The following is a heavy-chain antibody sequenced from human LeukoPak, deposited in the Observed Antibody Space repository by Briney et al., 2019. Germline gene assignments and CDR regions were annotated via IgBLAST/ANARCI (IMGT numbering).Heavy chain of an antibody. CDR3: AKGDCSSGSCYFDY. V-gene: IGHV3-23*01. CDR1: GFTLSNHP. J-gene: IGHJ4*02. D-gene: IGHD2-15*01. Sequence: PGGSLRLSCAAPGFTLSNHPMYWVRQAPGKGLEWVSSLSDTGDSTHYADSVKGRFTISRDRARSALYLQMNSLRAEDTAVYYCAKGDCSSGSCYFDYWGQGSQVTVSS. CDR2: LSDTGDST.